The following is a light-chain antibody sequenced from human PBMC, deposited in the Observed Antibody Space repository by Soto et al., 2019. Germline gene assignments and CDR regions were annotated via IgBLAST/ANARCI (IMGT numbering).Light chain of an antibody. Sequence: QSVLTQSPSASASLGASVKLTCTLSSGHSSYAIAWHQQQPEKGPRYLMKLDSDGSHTKGDAIPDRFSGSCSGAERYLTISSLQSEDEADYYCQTWGTGIHVVFGGGTKLTVL. CDR3: QTWGTGIHVV. J-gene: IGLJ2*01. V-gene: IGLV4-69*01. CDR1: SGHSSYA. CDR2: LDSDGSH.